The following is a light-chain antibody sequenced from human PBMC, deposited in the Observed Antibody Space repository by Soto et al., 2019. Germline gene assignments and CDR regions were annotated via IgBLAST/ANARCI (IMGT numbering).Light chain of an antibody. Sequence: EIVLTQSPGTLSLSPGEGGTLSCRASQTVISNSLAWYQQKPGQPPRLLIHGASTRAPGIPDRFSGSGSGTEFTLTISSLQSEDFAVYYCQQYSMWLWTFGQGTKVEIK. CDR2: GAS. V-gene: IGKV3D-15*01. CDR1: QTVISNS. CDR3: QQYSMWLWT. J-gene: IGKJ1*01.